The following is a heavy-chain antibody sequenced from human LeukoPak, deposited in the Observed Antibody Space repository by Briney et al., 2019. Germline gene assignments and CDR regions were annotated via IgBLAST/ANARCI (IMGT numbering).Heavy chain of an antibody. CDR3: AKAIYDYVWGSYRYIDY. V-gene: IGHV3-23*01. D-gene: IGHD3-16*02. CDR2: ISGSGGST. CDR1: GFTFSSYA. J-gene: IGHJ4*02. Sequence: GGSLRLSCAASGFTFSSYAMSWVRQAPGKGLEWVSAISGSGGSTYYADSVKGRFTISRDNSKNTLYLQMSSLRAEDTAVYYCAKAIYDYVWGSYRYIDYWGQGTLVTVSS.